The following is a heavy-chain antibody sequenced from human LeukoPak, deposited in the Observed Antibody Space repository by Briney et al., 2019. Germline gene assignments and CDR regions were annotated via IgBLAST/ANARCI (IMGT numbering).Heavy chain of an antibody. D-gene: IGHD3-22*01. Sequence: GGSLRLSCTASGFTFNDRYMDWVRQAPGKGLEWVGLIRNKAVSYTAVYAASVKGRFTISRDDSKNSVYLQMNSLKTEDTAVYFCARDSSGSPDDSWGQGTLVTVSS. V-gene: IGHV3-72*01. CDR3: ARDSSGSPDDS. CDR2: IRNKAVSYTA. J-gene: IGHJ4*02. CDR1: GFTFNDRY.